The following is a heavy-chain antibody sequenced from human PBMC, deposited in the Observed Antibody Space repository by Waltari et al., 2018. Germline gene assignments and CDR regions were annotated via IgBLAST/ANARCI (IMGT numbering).Heavy chain of an antibody. CDR3: AAGDSSGYYDY. D-gene: IGHD3-22*01. CDR2: IVVGSGNT. Sequence: QMQLVQSGPEVKKPGTSVKVSCKASGFTFTSSAVQWVRQARGQRLEWIGWIVVGSGNTNYAQKCQERVTITRDMSTSTAYMELSSLRSEDTAVYYCAAGDSSGYYDYWGQGTLVIVSS. CDR1: GFTFTSSA. J-gene: IGHJ4*02. V-gene: IGHV1-58*01.